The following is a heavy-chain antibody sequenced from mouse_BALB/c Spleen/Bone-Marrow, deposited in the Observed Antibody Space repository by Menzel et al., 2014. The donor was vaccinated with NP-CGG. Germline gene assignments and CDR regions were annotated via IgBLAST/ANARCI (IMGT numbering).Heavy chain of an antibody. CDR2: ITNGGDNT. CDR1: GFAFSRYD. V-gene: IGHV5-12-1*01. CDR3: VRHKNYYAMDY. J-gene: IGHJ4*01. Sequence: EVKLMESGGGLVKPGGSLKLSCAASGFAFSRYDMSWVRQTPEKRLEWVAYITNGGDNTYYPDTVKGRFTISRDSAKNTLYLQMSSLKSEDAAMYYCVRHKNYYAMDYWGQGTSVTVSS.